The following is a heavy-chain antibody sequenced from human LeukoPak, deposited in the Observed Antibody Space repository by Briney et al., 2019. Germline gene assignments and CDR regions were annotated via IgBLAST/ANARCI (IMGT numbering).Heavy chain of an antibody. J-gene: IGHJ5*02. CDR3: ARGSPRGYGSRSYVRSWFGP. CDR1: GGTFSGYS. D-gene: IGHD3-10*01. CDR2: INHSGST. Sequence: SETLSLTCAVYGGTFSGYSRSWIRQPPGKGLEWIGEINHSGSTNYNPSLKSRVTISVDTSKNQFSLKLSSVTAADTAVYYCARGSPRGYGSRSYVRSWFGPWGQGTLVTVSS. V-gene: IGHV4-34*01.